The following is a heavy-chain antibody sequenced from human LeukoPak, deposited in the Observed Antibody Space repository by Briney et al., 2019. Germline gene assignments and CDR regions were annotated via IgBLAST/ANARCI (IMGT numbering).Heavy chain of an antibody. CDR3: ARDSGNFHYDMDV. CDR1: GYSFNSHH. Sequence: ASVEVSCKTSGYSFNSHHVHWVRQAPGQGLEWMGVKFSHDGTTSYTQNFQGRLTMTRDTSTSTVYMELSSLRPEDTAVYYCARDSGNFHYDMDVWGQGTTVIVSS. CDR2: KFSHDGTT. J-gene: IGHJ6*02. D-gene: IGHD3-10*01. V-gene: IGHV1-46*02.